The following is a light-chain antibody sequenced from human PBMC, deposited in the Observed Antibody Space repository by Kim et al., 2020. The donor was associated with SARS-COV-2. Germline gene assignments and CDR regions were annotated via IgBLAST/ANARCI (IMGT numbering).Light chain of an antibody. CDR1: QSVSSSH. CDR3: HQYVYSPYT. J-gene: IGKJ2*01. Sequence: EIVLTQSPGSLSLSPGESATLSCRASQSVSSSHLAWYQQKPGQAPRLLIYGASNRATGIPDRFSGSGSATDFTLTISRLEPEDFAVYHCHQYVYSPYTFGQGTKLEIK. CDR2: GAS. V-gene: IGKV3-20*01.